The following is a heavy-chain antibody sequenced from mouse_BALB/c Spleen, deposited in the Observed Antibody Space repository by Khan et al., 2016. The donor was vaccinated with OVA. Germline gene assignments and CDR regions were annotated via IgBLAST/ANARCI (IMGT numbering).Heavy chain of an antibody. Sequence: VQLQQSGPELVKPGASVKISCKASGYTFTDYNMDWVKQNHGKSLEWVGYIFPKSGDSGYNQKFKTKATLTVDSSSSTAYMELRSLKSEVSAVYYCARSGYGSCAYWGQGTLVTVAA. CDR1: GYTFTDYN. V-gene: IGHV1S29*02. J-gene: IGHJ3*01. CDR3: ARSGYGSCAY. CDR2: IFPKSGDS. D-gene: IGHD1-2*01.